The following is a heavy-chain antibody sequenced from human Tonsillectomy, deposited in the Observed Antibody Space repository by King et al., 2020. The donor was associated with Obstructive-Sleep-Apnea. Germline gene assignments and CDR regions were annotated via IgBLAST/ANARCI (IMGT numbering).Heavy chain of an antibody. D-gene: IGHD5-24*01. Sequence: VQLQESGPGLVKPSETLSLTCTVSAGSMSPYYWSWIRQPPGKGLEWIGYRNYSGSTNYNPSLKSRVTISVDTSKNQFSLKQKSVTAADTAVYYCARGDGYNIFWGQGTQVTVSS. CDR3: ARGDGYNIF. CDR1: AGSMSPYY. J-gene: IGHJ4*02. V-gene: IGHV4-59*01. CDR2: RNYSGST.